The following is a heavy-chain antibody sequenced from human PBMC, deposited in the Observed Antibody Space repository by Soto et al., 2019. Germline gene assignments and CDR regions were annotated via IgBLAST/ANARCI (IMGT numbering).Heavy chain of an antibody. V-gene: IGHV1-24*01. J-gene: IGHJ6*02. CDR2: FDPEDGET. CDR1: GYTLTELS. CDR3: ATWGFSMVXGQAGGPAPNYYYGMDV. D-gene: IGHD3-10*01. Sequence: ASVKVSCKVSGYTLTELSMHWVRQAPGKGLEWMGGFDPEDGETIYAQKFQGRVTMTEDTSTDTAYMELSSLRSEDTAVYYCATWGFSMVXGQAGGPAPNYYYGMDVWGQGTTVTVSS.